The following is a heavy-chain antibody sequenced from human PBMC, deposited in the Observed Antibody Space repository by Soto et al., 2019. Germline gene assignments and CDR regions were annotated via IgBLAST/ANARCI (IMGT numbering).Heavy chain of an antibody. J-gene: IGHJ5*02. CDR3: ARQRDYGSGSYYSSYWFDP. D-gene: IGHD3-10*01. V-gene: IGHV4-59*08. CDR1: GGSISSYY. Sequence: SETLSLTCPVSGGSISSYYWSWIRQPPGKGLEWIGYIYYSGSTNYNPSLKSRVTISVDTSKNQFSLKLSSVTAADTAVYYCARQRDYGSGSYYSSYWFDPWGQGTLVTVS. CDR2: IYYSGST.